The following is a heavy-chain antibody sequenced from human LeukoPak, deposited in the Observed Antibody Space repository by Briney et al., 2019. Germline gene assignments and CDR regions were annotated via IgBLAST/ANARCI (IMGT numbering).Heavy chain of an antibody. CDR1: GGSISSSSYY. Sequence: SETLSLTCTVSGGSISSSSYYWGWIRQPPGKGLEWIGSIYYSGSTYYNPSLKSRVTLSVDTSKNQFSLKMNSVAAADTGVYYCASSANYGGNSGYFDCWGQGTLVTVSS. CDR2: IYYSGST. V-gene: IGHV4-39*01. J-gene: IGHJ4*02. CDR3: ASSANYGGNSGYFDC. D-gene: IGHD4-23*01.